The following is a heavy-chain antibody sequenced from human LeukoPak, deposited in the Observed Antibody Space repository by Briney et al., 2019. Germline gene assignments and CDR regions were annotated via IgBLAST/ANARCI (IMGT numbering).Heavy chain of an antibody. J-gene: IGHJ4*02. D-gene: IGHD3-10*01. V-gene: IGHV3-53*01. CDR1: GFTVSSNY. CDR2: IYSGGNT. Sequence: GGSLRLSCAASGFTVSSNYMSWVRQAPGKGLEWVSVIYSGGNTYYADSVKGRFTISRDNSKNTLYLQMNSLRAEDTAVYYCARDLELWFGVGGQGTLVTVSS. CDR3: ARDLELWFGV.